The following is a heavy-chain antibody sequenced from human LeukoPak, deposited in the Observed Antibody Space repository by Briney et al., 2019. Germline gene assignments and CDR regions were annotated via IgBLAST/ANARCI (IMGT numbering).Heavy chain of an antibody. CDR1: GFPFSNYW. V-gene: IGHV3-7*01. CDR3: AREQWGYSYGFVDY. Sequence: PGGSLRLSCVTSGFPFSNYWMTWVRQAPGKGLEWVANIKQDGSETHYVDSVKGRFTISRDNAKNSLYLQMNSLRAEDTAVYYCAREQWGYSYGFVDYWGQGTLVTVSS. D-gene: IGHD5-18*01. CDR2: IKQDGSET. J-gene: IGHJ4*02.